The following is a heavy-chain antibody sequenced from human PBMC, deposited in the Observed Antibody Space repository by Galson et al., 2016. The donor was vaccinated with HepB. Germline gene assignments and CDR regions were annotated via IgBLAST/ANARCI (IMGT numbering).Heavy chain of an antibody. V-gene: IGHV4-61*02. Sequence: TLSLTCTIFGGSTDSADDYWSWIRQPAGKGLEWIGRIYASGTTDYNPPLNNRVTISLHTSTNHFSLSLRSVTAADTAVYYCANSGSTNDYFNYHFDHWGRGVLVTVSS. J-gene: IGHJ4*02. D-gene: IGHD2/OR15-2a*01. CDR1: GGSTDSADDY. CDR2: IYASGTT. CDR3: ANSGSTNDYFNYHFDH.